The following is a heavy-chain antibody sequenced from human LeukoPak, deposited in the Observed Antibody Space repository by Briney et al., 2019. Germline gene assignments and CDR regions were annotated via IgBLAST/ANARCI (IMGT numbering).Heavy chain of an antibody. J-gene: IGHJ6*02. CDR1: GYTFTSYA. CDR2: INAGNGNT. D-gene: IGHD4-11*01. Sequence: ASVKVSCKASGYTFTSYAMHWVRQAPGQRLEWMGWINAGNGNTKYSQKFQGRVTITRDTSASTAYMELSSLRSEDTAVYYCARDRVGVFRTTGPYGMDVWGQGTTVTVSS. CDR3: ARDRVGVFRTTGPYGMDV. V-gene: IGHV1-3*01.